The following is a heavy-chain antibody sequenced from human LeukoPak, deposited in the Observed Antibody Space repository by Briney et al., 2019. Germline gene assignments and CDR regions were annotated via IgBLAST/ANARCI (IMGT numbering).Heavy chain of an antibody. CDR3: AKDHLPGIVVADRDY. J-gene: IGHJ4*02. CDR1: GFTFNTYS. D-gene: IGHD6-19*01. Sequence: GGSLRLSCAASGFTFNTYSMNWVRQAPGKGLAWVSSIGSSSSYIYYADSVKGRFTISRDNSKNTLYLQINGLRAEDTAVYYCAKDHLPGIVVADRDYWGQGTLVTVSS. CDR2: IGSSSSYI. V-gene: IGHV3-21*04.